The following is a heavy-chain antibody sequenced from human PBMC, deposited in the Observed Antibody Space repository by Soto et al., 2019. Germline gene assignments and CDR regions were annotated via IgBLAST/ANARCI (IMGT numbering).Heavy chain of an antibody. Sequence: PSETLSLTCAVSGGSISSGGYSWSWIRQPPGKGLEWIGYIYHGGSTYYNPSLKSRVTISVDRSKNQFSLKLSSVTAAGTAVYYCARGQVVAAQHWGQGTLVTVSS. D-gene: IGHD2-15*01. V-gene: IGHV4-30-2*01. CDR2: IYHGGST. J-gene: IGHJ4*02. CDR3: ARGQVVAAQH. CDR1: GGSISSGGYS.